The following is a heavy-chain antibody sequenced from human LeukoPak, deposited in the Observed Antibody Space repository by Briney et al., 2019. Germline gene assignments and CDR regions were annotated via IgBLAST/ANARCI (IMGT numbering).Heavy chain of an antibody. J-gene: IGHJ4*02. D-gene: IGHD6-19*01. Sequence: SGGSLRLSCTASGFTFSNYAMSWVRQAPGKGLEWFSAITGGGDDTYHADSVKGRFTISRDNSKNTLYLQMNSLRAEDTAVYYCAKDRGAVAGEIFDYWGQGTLVTVSS. CDR1: GFTFSNYA. V-gene: IGHV3-23*01. CDR3: AKDRGAVAGEIFDY. CDR2: ITGGGDDT.